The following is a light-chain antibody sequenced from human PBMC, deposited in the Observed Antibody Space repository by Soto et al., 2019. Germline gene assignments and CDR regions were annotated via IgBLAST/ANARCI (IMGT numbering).Light chain of an antibody. J-gene: IGLJ1*01. CDR3: SSYTSSSIL. CDR2: EVR. V-gene: IGLV2-14*01. CDR1: SSDVGSYNY. Sequence: SVLTQPASVSGSPGQSITISCTGTSSDVGSYNYVSWYQQHPGKAPKLMIYEVRDRPSGISSRFSGSKSGNTASLTISGLQTEDEADYYCSSYTSSSILFGTG.